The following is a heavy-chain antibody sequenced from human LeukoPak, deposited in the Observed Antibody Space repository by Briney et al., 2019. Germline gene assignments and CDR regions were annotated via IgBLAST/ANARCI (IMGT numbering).Heavy chain of an antibody. D-gene: IGHD6-19*01. J-gene: IGHJ4*02. CDR1: GGSISSYY. V-gene: IGHV4-59*08. CDR3: AFSGWFWGAFDY. CDR2: IYYSGST. Sequence: PSETLSLTCTVSGGSISSYYWSWIRQPPGKGLEWIGYIYYSGSTNYNPSLKSRVTISVDTSKNQFSLKLTSLTAADTAVYYCAFSGWFWGAFDYWGQGILVTVSS.